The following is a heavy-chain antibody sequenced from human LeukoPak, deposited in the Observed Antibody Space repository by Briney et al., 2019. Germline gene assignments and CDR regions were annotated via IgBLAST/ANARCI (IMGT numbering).Heavy chain of an antibody. J-gene: IGHJ4*02. V-gene: IGHV3-15*01. Sequence: GGSLRLSCAASGFTFSNAWMSWVRQAPGKGLEWVGRIKSKTDGGTTDYAAPVKGRFTISRDDSKNTLYLQMNSLKTEDTAVYYCTTDNDIPAAIPFDYWGQRTLVTVSS. CDR3: TTDNDIPAAIPFDY. D-gene: IGHD2-2*01. CDR1: GFTFSNAW. CDR2: IKSKTDGGTT.